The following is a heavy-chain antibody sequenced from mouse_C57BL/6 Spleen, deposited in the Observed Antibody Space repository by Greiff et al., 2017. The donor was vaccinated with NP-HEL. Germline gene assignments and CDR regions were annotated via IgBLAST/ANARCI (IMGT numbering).Heavy chain of an antibody. CDR3: AGKGTTVVDWYFDV. Sequence: VQLQQSGAELVKPGASVKLSCKASGYTFTSYWMQWVKQRPGQGLEWIGEIDPSDSYTNYNQKFKGKATLTVATSSSTAYMQLSSLTSEDSAVYYCAGKGTTVVDWYFDVWGTGTTVTVSS. J-gene: IGHJ1*03. D-gene: IGHD1-1*01. CDR1: GYTFTSYW. V-gene: IGHV1-50*01. CDR2: IDPSDSYT.